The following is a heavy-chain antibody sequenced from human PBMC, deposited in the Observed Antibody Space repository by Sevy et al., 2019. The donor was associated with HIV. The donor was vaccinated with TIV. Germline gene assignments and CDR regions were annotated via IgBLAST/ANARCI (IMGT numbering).Heavy chain of an antibody. J-gene: IGHJ3*02. CDR2: ISAHNGNT. V-gene: IGHV1-18*01. D-gene: IGHD3-3*01. CDR3: ARDLSHTGRFGAFDI. CDR1: GYTFTNYG. Sequence: ASVKVSCKASGYTFTNYGISWVRQAPGQGLEWMGWISAHNGNTNYAQELQGRVTMTTDTSTSTASMELRSLRSDDTAVYYCARDLSHTGRFGAFDIWGQGTMVTVSS.